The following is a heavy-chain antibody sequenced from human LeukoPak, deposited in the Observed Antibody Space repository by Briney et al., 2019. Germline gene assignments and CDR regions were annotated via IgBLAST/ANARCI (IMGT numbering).Heavy chain of an antibody. CDR2: ISGSGGTT. CDR1: GFSFSIYA. J-gene: IGHJ4*02. D-gene: IGHD3-16*02. CDR3: ARGQGGVMITFGGVIVFDY. Sequence: GGSLRLSCAASGFSFSIYAMSWVRQAPGKGLEWVSAISGSGGTTYYADSVKGRFTVSRDNSMSTLCLQMNSLRAEDTAVYYCARGQGGVMITFGGVIVFDYWGQGTLVPVSS. V-gene: IGHV3-23*01.